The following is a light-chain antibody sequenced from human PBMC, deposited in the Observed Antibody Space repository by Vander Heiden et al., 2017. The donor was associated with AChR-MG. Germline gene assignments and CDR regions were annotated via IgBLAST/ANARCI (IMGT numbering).Light chain of an antibody. CDR3: QQYYSPTLT. CDR1: QRVLYSSNNKNY. Sequence: DIVMTQSPASLAVSLCARAAVNGKTSQRVLYSSNNKNYLAWYQHKPGQPPKLLIYGASTRECGVPDRFSGSGSGTDFTLTISSLQAEDVAVYYCQQYYSPTLTFGGGTKVEIK. J-gene: IGKJ4*01. V-gene: IGKV4-1*01. CDR2: GAS.